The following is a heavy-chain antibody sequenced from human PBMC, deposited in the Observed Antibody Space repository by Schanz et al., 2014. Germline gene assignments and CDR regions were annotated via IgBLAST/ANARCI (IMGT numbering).Heavy chain of an antibody. D-gene: IGHD3-22*01. J-gene: IGHJ4*02. CDR3: AKDPSHGDYDYYFDY. CDR2: FIVDSGNT. V-gene: IGHV3-33*06. CDR1: GFTFSSYG. Sequence: QVPLVESGGGVVQPGRSLRLSCAASGFTFSSYGMHWVRQAPGKGLEWVSGFIVDSGNTYYAGSVKGRFSISRDYSKNTLYLQMNSLRAEDTAVYYCAKDPSHGDYDYYFDYWGQGTLVTVSS.